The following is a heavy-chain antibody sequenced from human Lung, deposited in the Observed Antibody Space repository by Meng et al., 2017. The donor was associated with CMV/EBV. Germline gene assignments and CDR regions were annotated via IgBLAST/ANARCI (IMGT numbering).Heavy chain of an antibody. CDR2: IRFDGTNK. Sequence: GGSXRLXXAASGFTFSSYAMHWVRQAPGKGLEWVANIRFDGTNKYHADSVKGRFTISRDNSKNTLYLQMNSLRAEDTAVYYCAKRGGSSGTYAMDVWGQGTXVTVSS. CDR1: GFTFSSYA. CDR3: AKRGGSSGTYAMDV. D-gene: IGHD3-22*01. V-gene: IGHV3-30*02. J-gene: IGHJ6*02.